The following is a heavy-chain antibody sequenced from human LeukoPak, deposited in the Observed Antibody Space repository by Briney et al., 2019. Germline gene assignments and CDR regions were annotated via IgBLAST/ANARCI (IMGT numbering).Heavy chain of an antibody. D-gene: IGHD5-12*01. CDR1: GFTFSSYG. CDR3: ARDPGGYDPYFDY. CDR2: IWYDGSNK. V-gene: IGHV3-30*19. J-gene: IGHJ4*02. Sequence: GGSLRLSCAASGFTFSSYGMHWVRQAPGKGLEWVAVIWYDGSNKYYADSVKGRFTISRDNSKNTLYLQMNSLRAEDTAVYYCARDPGGYDPYFDYWGQGTLVTVSS.